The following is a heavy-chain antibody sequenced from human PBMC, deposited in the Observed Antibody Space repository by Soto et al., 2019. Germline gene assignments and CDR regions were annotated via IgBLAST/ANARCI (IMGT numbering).Heavy chain of an antibody. D-gene: IGHD3-9*01. J-gene: IGHJ6*02. CDR2: INPSGGST. V-gene: IGHV1-46*01. CDR3: ARVGGYDILTGNAPDYYYYGMDV. CDR1: GYTFTSYY. Sequence: ASVKVSCKASGYTFTSYYMHWARQAPGQGLEWMGIINPSGGSTSYAQKFQGRVTITADESTGTAYMELSSLRSEDTAVYYCARVGGYDILTGNAPDYYYYGMDVWGQGTTVTASS.